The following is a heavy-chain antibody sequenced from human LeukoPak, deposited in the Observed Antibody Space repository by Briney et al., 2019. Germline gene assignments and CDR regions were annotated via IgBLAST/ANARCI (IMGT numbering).Heavy chain of an antibody. CDR1: GGSISSYY. Sequence: SETLSLTCTVSGGSISSYYWSWIRQPPGKGLEWIGYIYDSGSTNYNPSLKSRVTMSVDTSKNQFSLKLSSVTAADTAVYYCARERTYYYYYYMDVWGKGTTVTISS. J-gene: IGHJ6*03. V-gene: IGHV4-59*12. CDR2: IYDSGST. CDR3: ARERTYYYYYYMDV.